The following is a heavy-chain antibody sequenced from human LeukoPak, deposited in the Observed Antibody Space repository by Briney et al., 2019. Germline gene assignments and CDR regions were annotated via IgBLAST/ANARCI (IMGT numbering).Heavy chain of an antibody. CDR1: GITFSKYA. CDR2: IDGSGGRT. V-gene: IGHV3-23*01. Sequence: PGGSLRLSCAASGITFSKYAMSWVRQAPGKGLEWVSTIDGSGGRTYYADSVKGRFTISRDNSENTLCLQMNSLRAEDTALYYCANLGRGECSGGDCYSWFDPWGQGTLVTVSS. J-gene: IGHJ5*02. D-gene: IGHD2-21*02. CDR3: ANLGRGECSGGDCYSWFDP.